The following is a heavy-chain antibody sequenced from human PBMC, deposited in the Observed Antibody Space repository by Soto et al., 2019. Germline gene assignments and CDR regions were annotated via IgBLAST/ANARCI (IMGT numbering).Heavy chain of an antibody. V-gene: IGHV1-3*01. CDR3: GRDYYLLSGGHHMVYFLY. CDR1: GDTVPSSA. D-gene: IGHD1-26*01. CDR2: INGGSGNT. J-gene: IGHJ4*02. Sequence: ASVKVSCKASGDTVPSSATHWVRRAPGERREGMGWINGGSGNTYYSEDFEGGGTFTRDTSAGTVYMQLRSRTCEDAAVDYCGRDYYLLSGGHHMVYFLYWREGPLLPVPS.